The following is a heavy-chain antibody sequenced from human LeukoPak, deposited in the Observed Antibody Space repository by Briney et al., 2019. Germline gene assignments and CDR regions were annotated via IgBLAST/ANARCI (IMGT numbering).Heavy chain of an antibody. CDR3: ARDLYDFRSGYYSTNNWFDP. D-gene: IGHD3-3*01. CDR2: ISAYNGNT. Sequence: ASVKVSCKASGYTFTSYGISWVRQAPGQGLEWMGWISAYNGNTNYAQKLQGRVTMTTDTSTSTAYMELRSLRSDDTAVYYCARDLYDFRSGYYSTNNWFDPWGQGTLVTVSS. J-gene: IGHJ5*02. CDR1: GYTFTSYG. V-gene: IGHV1-18*01.